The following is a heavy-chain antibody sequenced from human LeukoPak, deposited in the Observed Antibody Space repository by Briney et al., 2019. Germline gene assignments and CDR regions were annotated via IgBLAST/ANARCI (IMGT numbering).Heavy chain of an antibody. V-gene: IGHV4-4*07. D-gene: IGHD3-3*01. CDR2: IYTSGST. CDR3: AREIRGRITIFGVVPRYFDY. Sequence: SETLPLTCTVSGGSISSYYWSWIRQPAGKGLEWIGRIYTSGSTNYNPSLKSRVTMSVDTSKSQFSLKLSSVTAADTAVYYCAREIRGRITIFGVVPRYFDYWGQGTLVTVSS. CDR1: GGSISSYY. J-gene: IGHJ4*02.